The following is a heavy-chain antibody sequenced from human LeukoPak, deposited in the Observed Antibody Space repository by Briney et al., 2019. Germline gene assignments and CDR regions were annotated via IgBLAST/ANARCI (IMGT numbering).Heavy chain of an antibody. D-gene: IGHD2-2*01. CDR1: GGSFSGYY. V-gene: IGHV4-34*01. CDR3: ARDSYGDCSGTTCYHRGWFDP. CDR2: INHSGST. Sequence: SETLSLTCAVYGGSFSGYYWSWIRQPPGKGLEWIGEINHSGSTNYNPSLKSRVTISVDTSKNQFSLKLSSVTAADTAIYYCARDSYGDCSGTTCYHRGWFDPWGQGTLVSVSS. J-gene: IGHJ5*02.